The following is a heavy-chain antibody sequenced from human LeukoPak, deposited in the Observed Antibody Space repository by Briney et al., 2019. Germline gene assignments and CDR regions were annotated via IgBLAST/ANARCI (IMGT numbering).Heavy chain of an antibody. CDR3: ARDLNYDFWSGPFPYAFDI. J-gene: IGHJ3*02. D-gene: IGHD3-3*01. CDR1: GFTVSSSY. V-gene: IGHV3-66*02. Sequence: GGSLRLSCAASGFTVSSSYMSWVRQAPGKGLEWVSFIYSGGSTYYADSVKGRFTISRDSSKNTLYLQMNSLRAEDTAVYYCARDLNYDFWSGPFPYAFDIWGQGTMVTVSS. CDR2: IYSGGST.